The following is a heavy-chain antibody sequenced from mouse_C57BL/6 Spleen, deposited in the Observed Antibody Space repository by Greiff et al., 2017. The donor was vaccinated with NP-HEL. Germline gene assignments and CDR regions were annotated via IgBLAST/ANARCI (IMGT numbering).Heavy chain of an antibody. V-gene: IGHV1-5*01. Sequence: EVQGVESGTVLARPGASVKMSCKTSGYTFTSYWMHWVKQRPGQGLEWIGAIYPGNSDTSYNQKFKGKAKLTAVTSASTAYMELSSLTNEDSAVYYCTRSPLYDGYPFAYWGQGTLVTVSA. CDR3: TRSPLYDGYPFAY. CDR2: IYPGNSDT. CDR1: GYTFTSYW. D-gene: IGHD2-3*01. J-gene: IGHJ3*01.